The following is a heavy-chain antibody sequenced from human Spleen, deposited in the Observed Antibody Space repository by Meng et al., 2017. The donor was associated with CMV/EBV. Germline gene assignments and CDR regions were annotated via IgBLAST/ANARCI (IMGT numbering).Heavy chain of an antibody. D-gene: IGHD3-22*01. Sequence: EVQLVESGGGLVKPGGSLRLSCAASGFTFSSYSMNWVRQAPGKGLEWVSSISSSSYIYYADSVKGRFTISRDNAKNSLYLQMNSLRAEDTAVYYCARGANYYDSSGYYLDFDYWGQGTLVTVSS. CDR3: ARGANYYDSSGYYLDFDY. CDR1: GFTFSSYS. V-gene: IGHV3-21*01. CDR2: ISSSSYI. J-gene: IGHJ4*02.